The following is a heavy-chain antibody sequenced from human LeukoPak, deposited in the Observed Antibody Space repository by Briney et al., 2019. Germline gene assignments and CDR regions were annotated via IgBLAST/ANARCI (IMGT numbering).Heavy chain of an antibody. CDR3: ARMYCSGGSCYALFDY. Sequence: SETLSLTCAVYGASFSGYYWSWIRQPPGKGLEWIGEINHSGSTNYNPSLKTRVTISVDTSKNQFPLKLSSVTAADTALYYCARMYCSGGSCYALFDYWGQGTLVTVSS. CDR1: GASFSGYY. CDR2: INHSGST. V-gene: IGHV4-34*01. J-gene: IGHJ4*02. D-gene: IGHD2-15*01.